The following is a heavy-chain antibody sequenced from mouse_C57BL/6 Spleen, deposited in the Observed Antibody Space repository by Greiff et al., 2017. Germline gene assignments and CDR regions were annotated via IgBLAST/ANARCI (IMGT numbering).Heavy chain of an antibody. CDR1: GYTFTDYN. Sequence: VQLQQSGPELVKPGASVKMSCKASGYTFTDYNMHWVKQSPGKSLEWIGYINPNNGGTSYNQKFKGKATLTVNKSSSPAYMELRSLTSADSAVXDCARATDYYGSSYAFDYWGQGTTLTVSS. V-gene: IGHV1-22*01. CDR2: INPNNGGT. D-gene: IGHD1-1*01. J-gene: IGHJ2*01. CDR3: ARATDYYGSSYAFDY.